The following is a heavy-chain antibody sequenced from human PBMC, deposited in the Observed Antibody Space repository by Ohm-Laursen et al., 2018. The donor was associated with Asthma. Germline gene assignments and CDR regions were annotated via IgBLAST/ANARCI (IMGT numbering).Heavy chain of an antibody. V-gene: IGHV1-18*01. J-gene: IGHJ6*02. CDR2: ISAYNGNT. CDR3: ARRYYYDSSGYHYYYGMDV. Sequence: ASVKVSCKASGYTFTSYGISWARQAPGQGLEWMGWISAYNGNTNYAQKLQGRVTMTTDTSTSTAYMELRSLRSGDTAVYYCARRYYYDSSGYHYYYGMDVWGQGTTVTVSS. CDR1: GYTFTSYG. D-gene: IGHD3-22*01.